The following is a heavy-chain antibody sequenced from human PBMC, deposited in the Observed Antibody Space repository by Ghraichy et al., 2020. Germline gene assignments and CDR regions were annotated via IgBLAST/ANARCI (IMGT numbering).Heavy chain of an antibody. V-gene: IGHV3-30-3*01. CDR1: GFTFSSFA. CDR2: VSYDGSNK. CDR3: AKYFRTFTDYGDRASFEY. J-gene: IGHJ4*02. D-gene: IGHD4-17*01. Sequence: GGSLRLSCAASGFTFSSFAIHWVRQAPGKGLEWVALVSYDGSNKYYADSVKGRFTISRDNSKSTVYLQMDSLRAADTAMYYCAKYFRTFTDYGDRASFEYWGQGTLVTVFS.